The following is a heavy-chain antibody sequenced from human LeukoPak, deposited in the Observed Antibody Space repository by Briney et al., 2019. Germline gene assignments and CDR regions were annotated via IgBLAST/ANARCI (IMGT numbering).Heavy chain of an antibody. V-gene: IGHV3-21*01. CDR3: ARDLAYCGGDCYFRDAFDI. Sequence: GGSLRLSCAASGFTFSSYSMNWVRQAPGKGLEWVSSISSSSSYIYYADSVKGRFTISRDNAKNSLYLQMNSLRAEDTAVYYCARDLAYCGGDCYFRDAFDIWGQGTMVTVSS. CDR2: ISSSSSYI. D-gene: IGHD2-21*02. J-gene: IGHJ3*02. CDR1: GFTFSSYS.